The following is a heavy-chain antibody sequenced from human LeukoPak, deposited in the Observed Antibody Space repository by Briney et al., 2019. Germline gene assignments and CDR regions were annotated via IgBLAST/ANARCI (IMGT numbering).Heavy chain of an antibody. J-gene: IGHJ4*02. CDR1: GGTLSSYA. CDR3: AQRDDSRSGSWAYFDY. V-gene: IGHV1-69*10. D-gene: IGHD3-22*01. CDR2: IIPILGIA. Sequence: ASVKVSCKASGGTLSSYAISWVRQAPGQGLEWMGGIIPILGIANYAQKFQGRVTITADKSTSTAYMELSSLRSEDTAVYYCAQRDDSRSGSWAYFDYWGQGTLVTVSS.